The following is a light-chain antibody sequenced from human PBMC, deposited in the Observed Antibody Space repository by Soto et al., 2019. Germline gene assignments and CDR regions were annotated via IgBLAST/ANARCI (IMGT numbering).Light chain of an antibody. CDR2: EVS. J-gene: IGLJ3*02. Sequence: QSVLTQPASVSGSPGQSITISCTGTATDVGSYNYVSWYQQHPNKAPKLMIYEVSNRPSGISNRFFGSKSGNTASLTISGLQAEDEADYYCSSFTSSLTWVFGGGTKSPS. V-gene: IGLV2-14*01. CDR3: SSFTSSLTWV. CDR1: ATDVGSYNY.